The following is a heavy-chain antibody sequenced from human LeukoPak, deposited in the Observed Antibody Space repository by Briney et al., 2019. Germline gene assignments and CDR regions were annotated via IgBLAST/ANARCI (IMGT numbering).Heavy chain of an antibody. Sequence: GGSLRLSCAASGFTFSSYDMHWVRQATGKGLEWVSAIGTAGDTYYPGSVKGRFTISRENAKNSLYLQMNSLRAEDTAVYYCARGHQLLTYYYDSGSYLFDYWGQGTLVTVSS. J-gene: IGHJ4*02. D-gene: IGHD3-10*01. CDR2: IGTAGDT. CDR1: GFTFSSYD. CDR3: ARGHQLLTYYYDSGSYLFDY. V-gene: IGHV3-13*01.